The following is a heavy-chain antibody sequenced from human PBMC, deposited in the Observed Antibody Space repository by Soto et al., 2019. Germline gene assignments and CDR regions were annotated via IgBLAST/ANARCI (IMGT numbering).Heavy chain of an antibody. J-gene: IGHJ4*02. CDR2: ISAYNGNT. CDR3: AGDPPEYQLLHFDY. CDR1: GYTFTSYG. V-gene: IGHV1-18*01. Sequence: GASVKVSCKASGYTFTSYGISWVRQAPGQGLEWMGWISAYNGNTNYAQKLQGRVTMTTDTSTSTAYMELRSLRSDDTAVYYCAGDPPEYQLLHFDYWGQGTLVTVSS. D-gene: IGHD2-2*01.